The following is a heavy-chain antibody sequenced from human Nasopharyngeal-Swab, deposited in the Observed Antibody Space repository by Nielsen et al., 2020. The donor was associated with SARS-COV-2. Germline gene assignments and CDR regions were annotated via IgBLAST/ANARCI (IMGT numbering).Heavy chain of an antibody. D-gene: IGHD2/OR15-2a*01. CDR1: GFNLSTYS. CDR3: VRGWRSNSFDY. Sequence: GESLKISCAASGFNLSTYSMDWVRQVPGKGLEWVAHIGTSSTPIYYADSVRGRFSISRDNAKNSLSLLMSTLRGEDTAVYYCVRGWRSNSFDYWGQGARVTVSA. V-gene: IGHV3-48*01. J-gene: IGHJ4*01. CDR2: IGTSSTPI.